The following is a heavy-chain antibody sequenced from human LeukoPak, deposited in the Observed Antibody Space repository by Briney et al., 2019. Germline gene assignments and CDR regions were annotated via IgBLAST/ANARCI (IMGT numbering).Heavy chain of an antibody. V-gene: IGHV4-59*01. D-gene: IGHD2-2*01. CDR3: ARDLRGTSCYDY. CDR2: IYYSGTT. J-gene: IGHJ4*02. CDR1: GGSISSYY. Sequence: SETLSLTCTVSGGSISSYYWSWIRQPPGKGLEWIGYIYYSGTTNYNPSLKSRATISVDTSKNQFSLKLSSVTAADTAVYYCARDLRGTSCYDYWGQGTLVTVS.